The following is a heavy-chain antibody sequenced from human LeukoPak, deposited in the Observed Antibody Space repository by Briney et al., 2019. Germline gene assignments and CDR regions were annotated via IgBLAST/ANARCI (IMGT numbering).Heavy chain of an antibody. CDR3: ARGYGSSATCRHFDY. V-gene: IGHV1-18*01. D-gene: IGHD2-2*01. CDR2: ISVYNGNT. Sequence: ASVKVSCKASGYAFTNYAISWVRQAPGQGLEWMGWISVYNGNTNYAQKLQGRVTMTADTSTTTAYMELRSLRSDDTAVYYCARGYGSSATCRHFDYWGQGALVTVSS. J-gene: IGHJ4*02. CDR1: GYAFTNYA.